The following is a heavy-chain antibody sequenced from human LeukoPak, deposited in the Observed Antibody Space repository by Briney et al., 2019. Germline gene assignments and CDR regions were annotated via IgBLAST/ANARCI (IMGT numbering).Heavy chain of an antibody. J-gene: IGHJ4*02. CDR1: GFTFDTYA. V-gene: IGHV3-21*01. D-gene: IGHD2-15*01. CDR2: ISSGGTNI. Sequence: GGSLRLSCAASGFTFDTYAMTWVRQAPGKGLEWVSSISSGGTNIYYAESVRGRSTISRDNTKNFLYLQLSTLRVEDTAVYYCARDRPTGRSRGVVVQWGQGTLVTVSS. CDR3: ARDRPTGRSRGVVVQ.